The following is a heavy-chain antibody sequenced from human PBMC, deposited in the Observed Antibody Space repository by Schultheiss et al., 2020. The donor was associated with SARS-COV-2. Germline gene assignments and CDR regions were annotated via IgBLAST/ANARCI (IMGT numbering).Heavy chain of an antibody. V-gene: IGHV3-33*08. CDR2: IWYDGSNK. Sequence: GESLKISCAASGFTFSNAWMNWVRQAPGKGLEWVAVIWYDGSNKYYADSVKGRFTISRDNSKNTLYLQMNSLRAEDTAVYYCANVAIGYCSGGSCYDGSTHGMDVWGQGTTVTVSS. CDR1: GFTFSNAW. J-gene: IGHJ6*02. D-gene: IGHD2-15*01. CDR3: ANVAIGYCSGGSCYDGSTHGMDV.